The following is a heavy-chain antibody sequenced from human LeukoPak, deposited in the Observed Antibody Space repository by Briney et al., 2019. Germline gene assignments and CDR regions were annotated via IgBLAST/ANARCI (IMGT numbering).Heavy chain of an antibody. V-gene: IGHV3-21*01. CDR2: ISSSSSYI. Sequence: GGSLRLSCAASGFTFSSYSMNWVRQAPGKGLEWVSSISSSSSYIYYADSVKGRFTISRDNAKNSLYLQMNSLRAEDTAVYYCARVGPNDAFDIWGQGTMVTVPS. D-gene: IGHD1-26*01. CDR3: ARVGPNDAFDI. CDR1: GFTFSSYS. J-gene: IGHJ3*02.